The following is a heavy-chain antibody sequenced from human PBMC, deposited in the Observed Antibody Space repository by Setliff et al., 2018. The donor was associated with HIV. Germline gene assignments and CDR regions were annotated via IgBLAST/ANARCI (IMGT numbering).Heavy chain of an antibody. CDR1: GGTFSSYA. CDR2: IIPILGSP. D-gene: IGHD2-15*01. CDR3: ARDSHCSGPSCYSGGQFFDY. V-gene: IGHV1-69*13. J-gene: IGHJ4*02. Sequence: GASVKVSCKASGGTFSSYAISWVRQAPGQGLEWMGGIIPILGSPNYAQKFLGRATITADESTNTSYMELTSLRSEDTAVYFCARDSHCSGPSCYSGGQFFDYWGQGTLVTVSS.